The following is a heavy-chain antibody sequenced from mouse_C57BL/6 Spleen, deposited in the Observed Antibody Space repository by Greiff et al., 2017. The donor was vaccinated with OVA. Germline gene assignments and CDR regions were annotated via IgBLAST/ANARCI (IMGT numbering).Heavy chain of an antibody. V-gene: IGHV1-69*01. CDR2: IDPSDSYT. J-gene: IGHJ2*01. CDR1: GYTFTSYW. Sequence: QVQLQQPGAELVMPGASVKLSCKASGYTFTSYWMHWVKQRPGQGLEWIGEIDPSDSYTNYNQKFKGKSTLTVDKSSSTAYMQLSSLTSEDSAVYYCARVAFYYLDYWGQGTTLTVSS. CDR3: ARVAFYYLDY.